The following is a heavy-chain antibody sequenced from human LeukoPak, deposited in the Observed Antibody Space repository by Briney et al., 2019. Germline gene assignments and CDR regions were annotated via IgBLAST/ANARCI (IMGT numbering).Heavy chain of an antibody. Sequence: GRSLRLSCAASGFTFSSYGMHWVRQAPGKGLEWVAFMHYDGRNILYADSVKGRFSISTDNSKNMVYLQMSSLRAEDTAVYYCAKVTMGDVWFDPWGQRTLVTVSS. V-gene: IGHV3-30*02. CDR3: AKVTMGDVWFDP. J-gene: IGHJ5*02. CDR1: GFTFSSYG. CDR2: MHYDGRNI. D-gene: IGHD3-16*01.